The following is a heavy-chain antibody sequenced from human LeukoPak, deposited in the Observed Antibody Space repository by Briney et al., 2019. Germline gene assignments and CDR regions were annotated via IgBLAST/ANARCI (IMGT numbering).Heavy chain of an antibody. V-gene: IGHV1-2*02. CDR2: INPNSGGT. Sequence: ASVKVSCKASGYTFTGYYTHWVRQAPGQGLEWMGWINPNSGGTNYAQKFQGRVTMTRDTSISTAYMELSRLGSDDTAVYYCARTAITMVRGVITHYYYGMDVWGQGTTVTVSS. J-gene: IGHJ6*02. D-gene: IGHD3-10*01. CDR1: GYTFTGYY. CDR3: ARTAITMVRGVITHYYYGMDV.